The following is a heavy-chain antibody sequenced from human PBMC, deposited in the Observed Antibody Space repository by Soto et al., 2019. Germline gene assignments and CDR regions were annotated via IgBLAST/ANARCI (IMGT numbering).Heavy chain of an antibody. Sequence: SVKVSCKASGGTFSSYAISWVRQAPGQGLEWMGGIIPIFGTANYAQKFQGRVTITADESTSTAYMELSSLRSEDTAVYYCARQTGIAVAASVNWFDPWGQGTLVTVSS. CDR1: GGTFSSYA. CDR3: ARQTGIAVAASVNWFDP. CDR2: IIPIFGTA. D-gene: IGHD6-19*01. V-gene: IGHV1-69*13. J-gene: IGHJ5*02.